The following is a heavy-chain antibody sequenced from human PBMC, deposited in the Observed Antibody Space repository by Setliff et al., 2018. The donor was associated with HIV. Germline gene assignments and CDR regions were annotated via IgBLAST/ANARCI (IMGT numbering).Heavy chain of an antibody. D-gene: IGHD5-12*01. CDR1: GGSVSDTSYY. CDR2: VYYSGGT. CDR3: ARLGDSGYDFRGYFDY. V-gene: IGHV4-39*01. J-gene: IGHJ4*02. Sequence: SETLSLTCTVSGGSVSDTSYYWGWIRQPPGKGLEWLANVYYSGGTYYNPSLNSRVTISVDTSRNQFSLKLTSVTAADTALYFCARLGDSGYDFRGYFDYWGQWKLVTVSS.